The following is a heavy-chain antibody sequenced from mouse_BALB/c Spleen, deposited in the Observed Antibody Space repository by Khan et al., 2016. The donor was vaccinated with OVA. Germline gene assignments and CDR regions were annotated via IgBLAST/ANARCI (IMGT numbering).Heavy chain of an antibody. J-gene: IGHJ2*01. V-gene: IGHV2-9-2*01. Sequence: VELVESGPGLVAPSLSLSITCTVSGFSLTSYDISWIRQPPGKGLQWLGVIWTGGDTNYNSAFMSRLSISKDNSKSQVFLQINSLLTADTAIYYCVRGAYFDYWGQGTTLTVSS. CDR1: GFSLTSYD. CDR2: IWTGGDT. CDR3: VRGAYFDY.